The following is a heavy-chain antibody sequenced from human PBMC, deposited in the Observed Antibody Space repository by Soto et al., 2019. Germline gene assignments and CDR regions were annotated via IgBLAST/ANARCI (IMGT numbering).Heavy chain of an antibody. CDR2: IYPGDSDT. D-gene: IGHD3-3*01. CDR3: ARPRNEIGTTIFGVVITPPYYFDY. V-gene: IGHV5-51*01. CDR1: GYSFTSYW. Sequence: GESLKISCKGSGYSFTSYWIGWVRQMPGKGLEWMGIIYPGDSDTRYSPSFQGQVTISADKSISTAYLQWSSLKASDTAMYYCARPRNEIGTTIFGVVITPPYYFDYWGQGTLVTVSS. J-gene: IGHJ4*02.